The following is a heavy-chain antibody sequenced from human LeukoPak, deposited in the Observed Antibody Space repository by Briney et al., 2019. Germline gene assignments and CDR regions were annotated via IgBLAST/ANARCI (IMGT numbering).Heavy chain of an antibody. D-gene: IGHD3-22*01. V-gene: IGHV3-9*01. CDR1: GFTFDDYA. CDR3: AKDIVSGYYDSSGYLDY. Sequence: GGSLRLSCAASGFTFDDYAMHWVRQAPGKGLEWVSGISWNSGSIGYADSVKSRFTISRDNAKNSLYLQMNSLRAEDTALYYCAKDIVSGYYDSSGYLDYWGQGTLVTVSS. J-gene: IGHJ4*02. CDR2: ISWNSGSI.